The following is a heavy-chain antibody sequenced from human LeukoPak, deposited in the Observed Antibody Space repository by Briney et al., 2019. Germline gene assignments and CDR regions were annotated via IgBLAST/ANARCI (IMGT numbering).Heavy chain of an antibody. Sequence: GASVKVSCKASGYTFTSYDINWVRQATGQGLEWMGWMNPNSGNTGYAQKFQGRVTMIRNTSISTAYMELSSLRSEDTAVYYCARGPTYYYDSSGHFDYWGQGTLVTVSS. D-gene: IGHD3-22*01. CDR3: ARGPTYYYDSSGHFDY. J-gene: IGHJ4*02. V-gene: IGHV1-8*01. CDR2: MNPNSGNT. CDR1: GYTFTSYD.